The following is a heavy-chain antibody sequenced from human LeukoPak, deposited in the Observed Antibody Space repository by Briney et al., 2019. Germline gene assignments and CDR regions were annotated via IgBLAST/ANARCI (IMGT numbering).Heavy chain of an antibody. CDR2: TSHNRGT. J-gene: IGHJ6*04. Sequence: SETLSLTCAVSGYSISSGYYWGWIRQPPGKGLEWMGSTSHNRGTYYNPSLKSRVTISMDTSKNQFSLRLSSVTAADTAVYYCASYYASGVSAYNYYGMDVWGTGTTVTVSS. D-gene: IGHD3-10*01. CDR3: ASYYASGVSAYNYYGMDV. CDR1: GYSISSGYY. V-gene: IGHV4-38-2*01.